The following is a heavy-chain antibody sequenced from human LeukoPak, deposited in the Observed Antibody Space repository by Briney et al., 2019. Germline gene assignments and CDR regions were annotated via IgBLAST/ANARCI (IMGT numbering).Heavy chain of an antibody. D-gene: IGHD2-15*01. CDR1: GFTFSSYA. J-gene: IGHJ5*02. V-gene: IGHV3-30*03. CDR2: ISYDGSNK. CDR3: HCSGGNCYTP. Sequence: GGSLRLSCAASGFTFSSYAMHWVRQAPGKGLEWVALISYDGSNKYYADSVKGRFTISRDNSKNTLYLQMNSLRAEDTAVYYCHCSGGNCYTPWGQGTLVTVSS.